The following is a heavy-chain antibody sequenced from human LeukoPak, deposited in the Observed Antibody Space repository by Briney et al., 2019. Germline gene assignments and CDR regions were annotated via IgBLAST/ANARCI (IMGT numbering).Heavy chain of an antibody. V-gene: IGHV3-53*01. CDR2: IYSGGST. D-gene: IGHD5-12*01. Sequence: PGGSLRLSCAASGFTFSSYAMSWVRQAPGKGLEWVSVIYSGGSTYYADSVKGRFTISRDNSKNTLYLQMNSLRAEDTAVYYCARDLKGGYDFGNDWGQGTLVTVSS. CDR1: GFTFSSYA. J-gene: IGHJ4*02. CDR3: ARDLKGGYDFGND.